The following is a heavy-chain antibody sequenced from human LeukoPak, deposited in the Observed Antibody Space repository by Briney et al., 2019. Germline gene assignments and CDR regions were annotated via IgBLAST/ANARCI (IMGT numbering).Heavy chain of an antibody. D-gene: IGHD3-16*02. CDR1: GYTFTSYG. CDR3: ARDLDDYVWGSYRPFDY. J-gene: IGHJ4*02. V-gene: IGHV1-18*01. CDR2: ISAYNGNT. Sequence: GASVKVSCKASGYTFTSYGISWVRQAPGQGLEWMGWISAYNGNTNYAQKLRGRVTMTTDTSTSTAYMELRSLRSDDTAVYYCARDLDDYVWGSYRPFDYWGQGTLVTVSS.